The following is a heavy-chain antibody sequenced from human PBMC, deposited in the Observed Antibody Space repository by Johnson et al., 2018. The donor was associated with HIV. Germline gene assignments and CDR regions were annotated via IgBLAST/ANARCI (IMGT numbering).Heavy chain of an antibody. D-gene: IGHD3-22*01. CDR1: GFSLSSYW. J-gene: IGHJ3*02. CDR2: INCDGSST. CDR3: ARQLKYYYDSSGYYYLSSAAFDI. V-gene: IGHV3-74*02. Sequence: VRLVESGGGVVQPGRSLRLSCAASGFSLSSYWMHWVRQAPGKGLVWVSRINCDGSSTSYADSVKGRFTISRDNAKNTLYLQMNSLRAEDTAVYYCARQLKYYYDSSGYYYLSSAAFDIWGQGTMVTVSS.